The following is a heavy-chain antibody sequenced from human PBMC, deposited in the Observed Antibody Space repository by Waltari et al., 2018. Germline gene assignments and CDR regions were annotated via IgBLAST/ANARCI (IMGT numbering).Heavy chain of an antibody. CDR2: VYTSGIT. J-gene: IGHJ6*03. Sequence: QVQLQESGPGLVKPSETLSLTCTVSGGSISPYAWSWIQQPAGKGLEWIGRVYTSGITNYNPSLKTRVTLSVDTSKNQCSLKLSSVTAADTAVYYCAREQMYSSSSDYYYYMDVWGKGTTVTIS. CDR1: GGSISPYA. V-gene: IGHV4-4*07. CDR3: AREQMYSSSSDYYYYMDV. D-gene: IGHD6-6*01.